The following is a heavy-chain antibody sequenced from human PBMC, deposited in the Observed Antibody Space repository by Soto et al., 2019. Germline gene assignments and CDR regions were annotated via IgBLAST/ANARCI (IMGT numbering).Heavy chain of an antibody. V-gene: IGHV1-2*02. CDR1: GYTFTGNY. D-gene: IGHD2-2*01. Sequence: GASVEVSCKASGYTFTGNYMHWVRQAPGQPLEWRGWISLYSDGTNYAQKFQGRVSMTTDTSTTTAYMELRSLGSDDTAVYYCARVVPGAEAWFGPWGQGSLSTVS. CDR2: ISLYSDGT. J-gene: IGHJ5*02. CDR3: ARVVPGAEAWFGP.